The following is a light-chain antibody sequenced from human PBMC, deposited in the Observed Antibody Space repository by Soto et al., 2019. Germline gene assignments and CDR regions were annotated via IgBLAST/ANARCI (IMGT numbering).Light chain of an antibody. Sequence: EVVMTQSPASLSASPGERVTLSCRASQNIRSSLAWYQQRPGQAPRLLIYDASTRATGIPPRFSGGGSGTEFTVTISRLEPEDFAVYYCQQYGSSPITFGQGTRLEIK. CDR2: DAS. CDR1: QNIRSS. CDR3: QQYGSSPIT. V-gene: IGKV3-15*01. J-gene: IGKJ5*01.